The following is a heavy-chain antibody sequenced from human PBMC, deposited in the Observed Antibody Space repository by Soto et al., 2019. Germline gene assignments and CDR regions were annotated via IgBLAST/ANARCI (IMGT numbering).Heavy chain of an antibody. Sequence: ASVKVSCKASGGTFSSYAISWVRQAPGQGLEWMGGIIPIFGTANYAQKFQGRVTITADESTSTAYMELSSLRSEDTAVYYCARDPISARPFFDYWGQGTLVTVSS. D-gene: IGHD6-6*01. CDR3: ARDPISARPFFDY. V-gene: IGHV1-69*13. CDR1: GGTFSSYA. J-gene: IGHJ4*02. CDR2: IIPIFGTA.